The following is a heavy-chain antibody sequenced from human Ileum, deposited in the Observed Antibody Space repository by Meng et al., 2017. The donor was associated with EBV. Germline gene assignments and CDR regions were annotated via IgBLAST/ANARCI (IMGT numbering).Heavy chain of an antibody. CDR2: TSHSGST. V-gene: IGHV4-4*02. CDR1: GGSISRGDW. CDR3: ASSDYYRSDY. J-gene: IGHJ4*02. Sequence: QVPLQESGPGLVKPSETLSLTVAVSGGSISRGDWWSWVRQPPGKGLEWIGETSHSGSTNYSPSLKSRVTISLDKSKNQLSLKLNSVTAADTAVYYCASSDYYRSDYWGQGTLVTVSS. D-gene: IGHD3-22*01.